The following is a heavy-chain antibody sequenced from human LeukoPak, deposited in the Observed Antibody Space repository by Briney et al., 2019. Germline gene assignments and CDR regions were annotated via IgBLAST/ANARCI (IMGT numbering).Heavy chain of an antibody. D-gene: IGHD2-21*01. J-gene: IGHJ5*02. Sequence: SETLSLTCAVYGGSFSGYYWSWIRQPPGKGLEWIGEINHSGSTNYNPSLKSRVTMSVDTSKNQFSLKLSSVTAADTAVYYCARATVVVIAMSWFDPWGQGTLVTVSS. CDR1: GGSFSGYY. CDR3: ARATVVVIAMSWFDP. CDR2: INHSGST. V-gene: IGHV4-34*01.